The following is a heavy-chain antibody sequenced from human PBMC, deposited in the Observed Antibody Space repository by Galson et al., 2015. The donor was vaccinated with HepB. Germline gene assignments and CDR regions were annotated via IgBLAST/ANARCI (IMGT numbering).Heavy chain of an antibody. V-gene: IGHV4-59*12. D-gene: IGHD2-15*01. J-gene: IGHJ4*02. Sequence: ETLSLTCTVSGGSISNYYWSWIRQPPGKGLEWIGYIYYSGSTNYDPSLQSRVTISIDTSKNQFSLKLSSVTAADTAVYYCARAPVVVVAATGGSFDYWGQGTLVTVSS. CDR2: IYYSGST. CDR3: ARAPVVVVAATGGSFDY. CDR1: GGSISNYY.